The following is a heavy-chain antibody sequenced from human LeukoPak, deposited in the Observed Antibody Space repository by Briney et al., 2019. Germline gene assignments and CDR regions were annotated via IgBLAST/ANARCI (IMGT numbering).Heavy chain of an antibody. CDR3: ARHWGGDSGYDYNWFDP. D-gene: IGHD5-12*01. CDR2: IDPSDSYT. Sequence: GESLKISCKGSGYSFTSYWISWVRQMPGKGLEWMGRIDPSDSYTNYSPSFQGHVTISADKSISTAYLQWSSLKASGTAMYYCARHWGGDSGYDYNWFDPWGQGTLVTVSS. CDR1: GYSFTSYW. J-gene: IGHJ5*02. V-gene: IGHV5-10-1*01.